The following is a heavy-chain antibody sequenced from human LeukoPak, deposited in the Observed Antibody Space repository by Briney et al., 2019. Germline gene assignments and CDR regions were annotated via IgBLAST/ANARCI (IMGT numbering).Heavy chain of an antibody. CDR2: IYPGDSDT. D-gene: IGHD1-26*01. CDR1: GYSFPMYW. V-gene: IGHV5-51*01. J-gene: IGHJ4*02. CDR3: ARQDSGSYFQYSDY. Sequence: GESLKISCRASGYSFPMYWIGWVRQMPGRGLEWMGIIYPGDSDTRYSPSFQGQVTTSVDESINSVYLQWSSLQASDTAIYYCARQDSGSYFQYSDYWGQGTQVTVSS.